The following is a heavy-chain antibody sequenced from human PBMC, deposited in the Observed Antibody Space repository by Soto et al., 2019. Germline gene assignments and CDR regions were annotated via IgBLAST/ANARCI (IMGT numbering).Heavy chain of an antibody. Sequence: QVQLVETGGGVVQPGRSLRLSCAASGFTLSSYGMHWVRQAPGKGLEWVAVISNDGSNKYYADSVKGRFTISRDNSKNTLYLQXXXXXAXXTAMYYCAKDYYYDSSGWVDWGQGX. CDR3: AKDYYYDSSGWVD. CDR1: GFTLSSYG. J-gene: IGHJ4*02. D-gene: IGHD3-22*01. CDR2: ISNDGSNK. V-gene: IGHV3-30*18.